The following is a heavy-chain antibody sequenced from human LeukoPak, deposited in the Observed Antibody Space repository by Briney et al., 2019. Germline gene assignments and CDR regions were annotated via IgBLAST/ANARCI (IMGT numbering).Heavy chain of an antibody. CDR3: ARARRYCSGGSCAPDAFDI. V-gene: IGHV1-69*04. CDR2: IIPILGIA. J-gene: IGHJ3*02. Sequence: SVKVSCKASGGTFSSYAISWVRQAPGQGLEWMGRIIPILGIANYAQKFQGRVTITADKSTSTAYMELSSLRSEDTAVYYCARARRYCSGGSCAPDAFDIWGQGAMVTVSS. D-gene: IGHD2-15*01. CDR1: GGTFSSYA.